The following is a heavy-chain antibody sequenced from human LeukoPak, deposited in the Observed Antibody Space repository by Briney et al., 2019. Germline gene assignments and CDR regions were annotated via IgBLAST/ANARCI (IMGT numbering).Heavy chain of an antibody. CDR1: GFTFGDYA. J-gene: IGHJ4*02. CDR3: TRAYYYDSSGCLSNY. D-gene: IGHD3-22*01. V-gene: IGHV3-49*04. CDR2: IRSKAYGGTT. Sequence: GGSLRLSCTASGFTFGDYAMIWVRQAPGKGPEWVGFIRSKAYGGTTEYAASVKGRFTISRDDSKSIAYLQMNSLKTEDTAVYYCTRAYYYDSSGCLSNYWGQGTLVTVSS.